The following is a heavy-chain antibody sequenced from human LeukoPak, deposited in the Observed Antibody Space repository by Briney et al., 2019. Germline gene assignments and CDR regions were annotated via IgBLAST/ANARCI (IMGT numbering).Heavy chain of an antibody. V-gene: IGHV3-30*18. CDR1: GFTFSSYG. CDR2: ISYDGSNK. Sequence: GGSLRLSCAASGFTFSSYGMHWVRQAPGKGLEWVAVISYDGSNKYYADSVKGRFTISRDNAKNSLYLQMNSLRAEDTAVYYCAKAGYCSSTSCYFAGHYYYYMDVWGKGTTVTVSS. J-gene: IGHJ6*03. CDR3: AKAGYCSSTSCYFAGHYYYYMDV. D-gene: IGHD2-2*01.